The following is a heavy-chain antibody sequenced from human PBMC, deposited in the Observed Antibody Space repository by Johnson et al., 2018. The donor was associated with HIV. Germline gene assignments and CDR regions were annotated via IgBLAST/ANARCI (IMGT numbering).Heavy chain of an antibody. CDR2: ISSSGSTK. Sequence: QMQLVESGGGLVKPGGSLRLSCAASGFTFSDYYMSWIRLAPGKGLEWVSYISSSGSTKYYTDSVKGRFTISRDNAKKSLYLLMNSLRVEDTAVYYCARDSTPGGGDYVGYAFDLWGQGTMVTVSS. CDR3: ARDSTPGGGDYVGYAFDL. V-gene: IGHV3-11*04. D-gene: IGHD4-17*01. J-gene: IGHJ3*01. CDR1: GFTFSDYY.